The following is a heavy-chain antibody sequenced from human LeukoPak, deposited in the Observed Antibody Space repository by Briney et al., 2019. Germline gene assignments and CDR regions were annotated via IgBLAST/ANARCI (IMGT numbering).Heavy chain of an antibody. CDR3: ARDIYSSSWYPLVY. V-gene: IGHV3-30*04. Sequence: GSLRLSCAASGFTFSSYAMHWVRQAPGKGLEWVAVISYDGSNKDYADSVKGRFTISRDNSKNTLYLQMNSLRAEDTAVYYCARDIYSSSWYPLVYWGQGTLVTVSS. CDR1: GFTFSSYA. D-gene: IGHD6-13*01. J-gene: IGHJ4*02. CDR2: ISYDGSNK.